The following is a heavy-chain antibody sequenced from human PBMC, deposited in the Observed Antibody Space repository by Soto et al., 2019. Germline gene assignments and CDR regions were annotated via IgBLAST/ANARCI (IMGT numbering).Heavy chain of an antibody. CDR3: ARGASRAWYVDY. Sequence: EVQLVESGGGLVQPGGSLRLSCAASGFTFSSYWMHWVRQTPGKGLVWVSRINSDGSTTTYADSVKGRFAISRDNAKNMVYLQMSSLRAEDTAVYYCARGASRAWYVDYWGQGTLVTVSS. J-gene: IGHJ4*02. D-gene: IGHD2-15*01. CDR1: GFTFSSYW. V-gene: IGHV3-74*01. CDR2: INSDGSTT.